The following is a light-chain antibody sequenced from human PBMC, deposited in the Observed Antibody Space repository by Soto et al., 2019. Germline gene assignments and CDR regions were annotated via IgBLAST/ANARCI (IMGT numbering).Light chain of an antibody. Sequence: DIQMTQSPSSLSASVGDRVTITCRASQSISSYLNWYQQKPGKAPKVLIYAASSLQSGIPSRFSGSGSGTDFTLTISSRQPEDFATYYCQQIYSIPWTGGQGNNVEIK. CDR3: QQIYSIPWT. V-gene: IGKV1-39*01. J-gene: IGKJ1*01. CDR1: QSISSY. CDR2: AAS.